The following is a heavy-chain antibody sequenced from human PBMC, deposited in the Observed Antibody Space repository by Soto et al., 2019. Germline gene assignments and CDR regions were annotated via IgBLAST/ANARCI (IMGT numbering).Heavy chain of an antibody. CDR2: ISAYNGNT. J-gene: IGHJ5*02. CDR3: ARDPYIVVVPAATSGFDP. D-gene: IGHD2-2*01. Sequence: ASVKVSCKASGYTFTSYGISWVRQAPGQGLEWMGWISAYNGNTNYAQKLQGRVTMTTDTSTSTAYMELRSLRSDDTAVYYCARDPYIVVVPAATSGFDPWGQGTLVTVSS. V-gene: IGHV1-18*01. CDR1: GYTFTSYG.